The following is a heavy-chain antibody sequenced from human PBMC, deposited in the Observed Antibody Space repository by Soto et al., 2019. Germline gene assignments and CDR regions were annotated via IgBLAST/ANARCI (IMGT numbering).Heavy chain of an antibody. J-gene: IGHJ6*02. CDR3: ARTLGPSTAIDYYYGMDV. D-gene: IGHD5-18*01. V-gene: IGHV1-69*01. CDR1: GGTFSSYA. CDR2: IIPIFGTA. Sequence: QVQLVQSGAEVKKPGSSVKVSCKASGGTFSSYAISWVRQAPGQGLKWMGGIIPIFGTANYAQKFQGRVTITADESTSTAYMELSSLRSEDTAVYYCARTLGPSTAIDYYYGMDVWGQGTTVTVSS.